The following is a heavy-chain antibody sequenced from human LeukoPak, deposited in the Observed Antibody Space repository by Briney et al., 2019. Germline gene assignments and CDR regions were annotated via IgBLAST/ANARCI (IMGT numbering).Heavy chain of an antibody. V-gene: IGHV4-39*01. D-gene: IGHD2-15*01. CDR2: LFYSGST. CDR1: GGSISSSDYY. CDR3: ARFGRSGGSCYCFDY. Sequence: SDTLSLTCTVSGGSISSSDYYWGWVRQPPGKGLEWIGGLFYSGSTYCTPSLKSRVTISVDTSKNQFSLKLTSVTAADTAVYYCARFGRSGGSCYCFDYWGQGTLVTVSS. J-gene: IGHJ4*02.